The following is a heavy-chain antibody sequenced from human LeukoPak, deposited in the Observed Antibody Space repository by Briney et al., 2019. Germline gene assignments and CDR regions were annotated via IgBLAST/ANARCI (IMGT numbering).Heavy chain of an antibody. CDR2: ISGSGGST. CDR3: AKASRGVVVVITSFDY. V-gene: IGHV3-23*01. J-gene: IGHJ4*02. D-gene: IGHD3-22*01. Sequence: GGSLRLSCAASGFTFSSYAMSWVRQAPGKGLEWVSAISGSGGSTYYADSVKGRFTTSKDNSKNTLYLQMNSLRAEDTAVYYCAKASRGVVVVITSFDYWGQGTLVTVSS. CDR1: GFTFSSYA.